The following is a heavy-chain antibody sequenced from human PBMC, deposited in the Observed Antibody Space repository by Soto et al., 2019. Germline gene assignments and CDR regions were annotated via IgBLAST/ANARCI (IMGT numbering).Heavy chain of an antibody. CDR1: GGSISSGGYY. CDR3: AGNTAFYDRSGYYRY. J-gene: IGHJ4*02. CDR2: IYYSGST. Sequence: QVQLQESGPGLVKPSQTLSLTCTVSGGSISSGGYYWSWIRQHPGKGLEWIGYIYYSGSTYYNPSLKSRVTVSVDTSKNQCSLKRSSVTAADTAVYYCAGNTAFYDRSGYYRYWGQGTLVTVSS. V-gene: IGHV4-31*03. D-gene: IGHD3-22*01.